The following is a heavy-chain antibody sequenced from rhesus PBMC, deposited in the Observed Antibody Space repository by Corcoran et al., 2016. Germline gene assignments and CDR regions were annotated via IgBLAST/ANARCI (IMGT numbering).Heavy chain of an antibody. V-gene: IGHV4S11*01. CDR2: IDSSGST. CDR1: GASLIRRS. CDR3: ARQPRYSGSWNTFDY. J-gene: IGHJ4*01. Sequence: QVQLQESGPGLVKPSETLSLTCAVSGASLIRRSWRWIRPAHGTGLEWIGRIDSSGSTKYNPSLKSRVTLSVDTSKNQVSLKLSSVTAADTAVYYCARQPRYSGSWNTFDYWGQGVLVTVSS. D-gene: IGHD6-25*01.